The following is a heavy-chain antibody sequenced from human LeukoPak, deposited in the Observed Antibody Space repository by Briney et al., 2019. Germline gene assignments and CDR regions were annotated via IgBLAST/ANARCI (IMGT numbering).Heavy chain of an antibody. CDR2: IYYSGST. V-gene: IGHV4-59*12. J-gene: IGHJ4*02. Sequence: PSETLSLTCTVSGGSISSYYWSWIRQPPGKGLEWIGYIYYSGSTNYSPALKSRVTISVDTSKNQFSLKLSSVTAADTAVYYCAREGIVVIPAGYSYQIDSWGQGTLVTVSS. CDR1: GGSISSYY. CDR3: AREGIVVIPAGYSYQIDS. D-gene: IGHD2-2*01.